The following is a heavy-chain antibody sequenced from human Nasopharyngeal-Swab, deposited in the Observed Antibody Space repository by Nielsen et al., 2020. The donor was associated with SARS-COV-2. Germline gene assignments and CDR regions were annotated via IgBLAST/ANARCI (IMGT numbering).Heavy chain of an antibody. D-gene: IGHD2-21*01. Sequence: GESLKISCAASGFTFSNYWMNWVRQAPGKGLEWVANINPNGREKNYGASVKGRFTISRGNAENSVYLQMNSLRPEDTAVYSCGRVDYHGDGVVYWGQGILVTVSS. CDR2: INPNGREK. V-gene: IGHV3-7*05. J-gene: IGHJ4*02. CDR1: GFTFSNYW. CDR3: GRVDYHGDGVVY.